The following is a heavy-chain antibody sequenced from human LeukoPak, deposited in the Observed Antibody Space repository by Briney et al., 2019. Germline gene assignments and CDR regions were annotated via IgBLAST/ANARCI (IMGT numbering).Heavy chain of an antibody. CDR2: ISDRGDST. CDR1: GFTFSTYG. CDR3: AKDREQWLVPAGFGY. J-gene: IGHJ4*02. V-gene: IGHV3-23*01. Sequence: GGSLRLSCAASGFTFSTYGMSWVRQAPGKGLEWVSAISDRGDSTYYADSVKGRFTISRDNSKNTLYLQMNSLRAEDTAVYYCAKDREQWLVPAGFGYWGQGTLVTVSS. D-gene: IGHD6-19*01.